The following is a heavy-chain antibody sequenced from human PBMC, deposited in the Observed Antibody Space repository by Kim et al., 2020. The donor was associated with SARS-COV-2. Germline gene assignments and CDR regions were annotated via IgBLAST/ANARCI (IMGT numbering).Heavy chain of an antibody. J-gene: IGHJ1*01. D-gene: IGHD6-6*01. CDR2: IFHSGST. CDR1: GASISSSSYY. Sequence: SETLSLTCNVSGASISSSSYYWGWLRQTPGKGLEWIGTIFHSGSTYYSSSLKSRLSISIDTSKSHFSLRLRSVSAADTGIYYCARQAGIAARQVADFWGQGTHVTVS. V-gene: IGHV4-39*01. CDR3: ARQAGIAARQVADF.